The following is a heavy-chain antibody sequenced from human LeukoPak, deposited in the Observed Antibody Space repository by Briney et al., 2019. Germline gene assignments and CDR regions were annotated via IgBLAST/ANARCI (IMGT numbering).Heavy chain of an antibody. J-gene: IGHJ3*02. V-gene: IGHV3-48*01. CDR1: GFTFSSYS. CDR3: AGDATVTRPHDAFDI. D-gene: IGHD4-17*01. Sequence: PGGSLRLSCAASGFTFSSYSMNWVRQAPGKGLEWVSYISSSSSTIYYADSVKGRFTISRDNAKNSLYLQMNSLRAEDTAVYYCAGDATVTRPHDAFDIWGQGTMVTVSS. CDR2: ISSSSSTI.